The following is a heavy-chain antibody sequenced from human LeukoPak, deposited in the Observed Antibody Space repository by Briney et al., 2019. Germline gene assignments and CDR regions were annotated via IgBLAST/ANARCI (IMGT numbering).Heavy chain of an antibody. D-gene: IGHD5-18*01. Sequence: PSETLSLTCTVSGGSINNYYWSWIRQPAGKGLEWIGRIYTSGSTNYNPSLKSRVTMSADTSKNQFSLKLSSVTAADTAMYYCAKERGYSYDYDYWGQGTLVTVSS. CDR2: IYTSGST. CDR3: AKERGYSYDYDY. CDR1: GGSINNYY. V-gene: IGHV4-4*07. J-gene: IGHJ4*02.